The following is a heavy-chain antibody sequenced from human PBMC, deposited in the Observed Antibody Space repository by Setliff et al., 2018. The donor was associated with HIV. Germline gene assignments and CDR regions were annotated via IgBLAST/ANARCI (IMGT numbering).Heavy chain of an antibody. CDR1: GASIRGHY. CDR2: IYYSGNT. Sequence: KTSETLSLTCSVSGASIRGHYWSWIRQSPVKGREWIGNIYYSGNTTYNPSFKSRVTLSVDTSKNQFSLRVNAVTAADTAVYYCARSLVPSGYYYGRHAFDIWGQGTKVTVSS. J-gene: IGHJ3*02. CDR3: ARSLVPSGYYYGRHAFDI. V-gene: IGHV4-59*08. D-gene: IGHD3-22*01.